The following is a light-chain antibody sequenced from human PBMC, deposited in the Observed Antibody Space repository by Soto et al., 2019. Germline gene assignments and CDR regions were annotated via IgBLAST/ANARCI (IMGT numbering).Light chain of an antibody. J-gene: IGKJ4*01. V-gene: IGKV3-20*01. CDR3: QQYGYPQLT. CDR2: GAS. CDR1: QSISSNY. Sequence: EVVLTQSPGTLSLSPGDRATLSCRASQSISSNYLAWFQHKPGQSPRLLIYGASTRATGIPERSSGSGAGTEFTLTISRLEPEDSAVFYCQQYGYPQLTFGGGTKVEIK.